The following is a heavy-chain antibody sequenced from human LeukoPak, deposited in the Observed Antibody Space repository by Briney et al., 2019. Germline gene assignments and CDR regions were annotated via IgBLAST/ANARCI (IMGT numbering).Heavy chain of an antibody. Sequence: PSETLSLTCAVYGGSFSGYYWSWIRQPPGKGLEWIGEINHSGSTNYNPSLKSRVTISVDTSKNQFSLKLSSVTAADTAVYYCARGPPFIAARLLFDYWGQGTLVTVSS. V-gene: IGHV4-34*01. CDR1: GGSFSGYY. D-gene: IGHD6-6*01. CDR3: ARGPPFIAARLLFDY. J-gene: IGHJ4*02. CDR2: INHSGST.